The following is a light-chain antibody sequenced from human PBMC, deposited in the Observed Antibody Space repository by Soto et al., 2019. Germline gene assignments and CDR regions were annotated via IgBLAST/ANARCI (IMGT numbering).Light chain of an antibody. CDR3: QQYGTSALT. CDR2: GTS. J-gene: IGKJ4*01. CDR1: QSVSSSY. Sequence: IVLTQSPGTLSLSPEEKATFSCRASQSVSSSYLVWYQQRPGQPPRLLIYGTSTRAAGISDRFSGSGSGTDFTLTIYRLEPGDSAVYYCQQYGTSALTFGGGTKV. V-gene: IGKV3-20*01.